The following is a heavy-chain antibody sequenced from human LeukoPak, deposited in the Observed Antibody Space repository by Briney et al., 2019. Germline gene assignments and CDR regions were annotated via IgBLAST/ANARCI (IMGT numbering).Heavy chain of an antibody. CDR1: GGSISSYY. CDR2: IYTSGST. V-gene: IGHV4-4*07. J-gene: IGHJ3*02. CDR3: ASEGGVDSSGYSDAFDI. D-gene: IGHD3-22*01. Sequence: SETLSLTCTAAGGSISSYYWSWIRQPAGKGLEWIGRIYTSGSTNYNPSLKSRVTMSVDTSKNQFSLKLSSVTAADTAVYYCASEGGVDSSGYSDAFDIWGQGTMVTVSS.